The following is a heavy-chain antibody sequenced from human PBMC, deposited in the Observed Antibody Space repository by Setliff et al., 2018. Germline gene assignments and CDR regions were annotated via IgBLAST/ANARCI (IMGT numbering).Heavy chain of an antibody. D-gene: IGHD2-2*01. Sequence: GESLKISCKDSASTFSNYWIVWVRQMPGKGLEWMGMIYPDDSDTKYHPSSQGRFTISRDNSKNTLYLQMNSLRAEDTAIYYCAKDWNPSTYWYTDYFDSWGQGTLVTVSS. V-gene: IGHV5-51*01. CDR2: IYPDDSDT. CDR3: AKDWNPSTYWYTDYFDS. J-gene: IGHJ4*02. CDR1: ASTFSNYW.